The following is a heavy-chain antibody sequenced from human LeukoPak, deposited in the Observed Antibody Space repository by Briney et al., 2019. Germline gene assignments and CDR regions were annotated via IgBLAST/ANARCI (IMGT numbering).Heavy chain of an antibody. CDR3: ARVGGSGSGWSNDAFDI. Sequence: PSETLSLTCTVSGGSISSYYWSWIRQPPGKGLEWIGYIYYSGSTNYNPSLKSRVTISVDTSKNQFSLKLSSVTAADTAVYYCARVGGSGSGWSNDAFDIWGQGTMVTVSS. D-gene: IGHD6-19*01. J-gene: IGHJ3*02. V-gene: IGHV4-59*01. CDR1: GGSISSYY. CDR2: IYYSGST.